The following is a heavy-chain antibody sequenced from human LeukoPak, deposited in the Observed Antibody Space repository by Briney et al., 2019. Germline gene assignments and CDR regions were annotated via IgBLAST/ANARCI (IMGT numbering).Heavy chain of an antibody. Sequence: SVKVSCEASGGTFSSYAISWVRQAPGQGLEWMRGIIPIFGTANYAQKFQGRVTITADESTSTDYMELSSLRSEGTAVYYCARERGGGSGSSHYYYYYGMDVWGKGTTVTVSS. J-gene: IGHJ6*04. CDR1: GGTFSSYA. CDR2: IIPIFGTA. CDR3: ARERGGGSGSSHYYYYYGMDV. V-gene: IGHV1-69*01. D-gene: IGHD3-10*01.